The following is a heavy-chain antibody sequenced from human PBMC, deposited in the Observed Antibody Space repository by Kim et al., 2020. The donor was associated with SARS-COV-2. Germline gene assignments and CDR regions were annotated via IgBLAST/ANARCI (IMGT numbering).Heavy chain of an antibody. CDR1: GGSISSSSYY. V-gene: IGHV4-39*01. D-gene: IGHD3-10*01. J-gene: IGHJ5*02. Sequence: SETLSLTCTVSGGSISSSSYYWGWIRQPPGKGLEWIGSIYYSGSTYYNPSLKIRVTISVDTSKNQFSLKLSSVTAADTAVYYCARRGRSGSATRLSWFDPWGQGTLVTVSS. CDR2: IYYSGST. CDR3: ARRGRSGSATRLSWFDP.